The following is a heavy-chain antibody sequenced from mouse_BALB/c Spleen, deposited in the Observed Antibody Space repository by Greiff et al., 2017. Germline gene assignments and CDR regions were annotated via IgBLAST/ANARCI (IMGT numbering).Heavy chain of an antibody. J-gene: IGHJ2*01. Sequence: EVQLVESGGGLVKPGGSLKLSCAASGFTFSSYTMSWVRQTPEKRLEWVATISSGGSYTYYPDSVKGRFTISRDNAKNTLYLQMSSLKSEDTAMYYCTREYDGYTFDYWGQGTTLTVSS. CDR3: TREYDGYTFDY. D-gene: IGHD2-3*01. CDR2: ISSGGSYT. CDR1: GFTFSSYT. V-gene: IGHV5-6-4*01.